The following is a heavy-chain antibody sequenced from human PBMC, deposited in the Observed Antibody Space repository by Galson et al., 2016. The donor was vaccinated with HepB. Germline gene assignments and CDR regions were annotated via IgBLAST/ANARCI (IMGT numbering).Heavy chain of an antibody. J-gene: IGHJ3*02. CDR2: INPYGGST. Sequence: SVKVSCKASGYTFTSYYIHWVRQAPGQGLEWMGIINPYGGSTTYAQNFQDRVTMTRDTSISTAYMELSSLRSDDTAAYYCARPGRYGDRSVAFDIWGQGTMVTVSS. D-gene: IGHD4-17*01. CDR1: GYTFTSYY. V-gene: IGHV1-46*01. CDR3: ARPGRYGDRSVAFDI.